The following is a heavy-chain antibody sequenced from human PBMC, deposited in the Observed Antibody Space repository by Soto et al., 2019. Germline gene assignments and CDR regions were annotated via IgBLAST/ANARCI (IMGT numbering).Heavy chain of an antibody. V-gene: IGHV3-23*01. CDR2: VSIGGST. Sequence: GGSLSLSCAASVFTVSSYAMGWVRQGPGKGLEWVAVVSIGGSTHYADSVRGRFTISRDNSKNTLSLQMNSLTAEDTAVYFCAKRRGAGGHFDYWGQGALVTAPQ. J-gene: IGHJ4*02. CDR3: AKRRGAGGHFDY. CDR1: VFTVSSYA. D-gene: IGHD2-15*01.